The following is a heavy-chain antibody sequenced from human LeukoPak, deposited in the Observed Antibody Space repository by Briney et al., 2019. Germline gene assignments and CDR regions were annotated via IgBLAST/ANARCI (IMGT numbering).Heavy chain of an antibody. Sequence: SETLSLTCTVSGGSISSYYWSWIRQPPGKGLDWIGYIYYSGSTNYNPSLKSRVTISVDTSKNQFSLKLSSVTAADTAVYYCARVPYSSSSPAFDYWGQGTLVTVSS. CDR3: ARVPYSSSSPAFDY. D-gene: IGHD6-6*01. CDR1: GGSISSYY. J-gene: IGHJ4*02. V-gene: IGHV4-59*01. CDR2: IYYSGST.